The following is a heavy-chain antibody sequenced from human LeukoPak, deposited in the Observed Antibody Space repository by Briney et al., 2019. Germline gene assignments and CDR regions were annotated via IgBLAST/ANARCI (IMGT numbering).Heavy chain of an antibody. CDR2: ISWNSGSI. J-gene: IGHJ4*02. D-gene: IGHD2-15*01. Sequence: GGSLRLSCVASGFTFDDYAMHWVRQAPGKGLEWVSGISWNSGSIGYADSVKGRFTISRDNAKNSLYLQMNSLRAEDTALYYCAKGRSLVVVAATDYWGQGTLVTVSS. CDR3: AKGRSLVVVAATDY. CDR1: GFTFDDYA. V-gene: IGHV3-9*01.